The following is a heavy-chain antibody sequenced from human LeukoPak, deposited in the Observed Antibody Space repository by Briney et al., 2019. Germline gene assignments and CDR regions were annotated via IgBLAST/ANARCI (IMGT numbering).Heavy chain of an antibody. Sequence: SETLSLTCTVSGGSINSYYWCWILQPAAKRLQWIGLIYTTGTTSSNPSLRSRVTISVDTPKNQFYLKLTSVPAADTAMYYCARAGYTIRYYSLDYWGQGSLVTVSS. CDR2: IYTTGTT. V-gene: IGHV4-4*07. J-gene: IGHJ4*02. CDR1: GGSINSYY. D-gene: IGHD1-26*01. CDR3: ARAGYTIRYYSLDY.